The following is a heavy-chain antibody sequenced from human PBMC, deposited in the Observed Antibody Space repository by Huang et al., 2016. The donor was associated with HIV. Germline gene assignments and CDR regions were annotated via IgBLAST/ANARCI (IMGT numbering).Heavy chain of an antibody. CDR3: ARQVVRWFSPHYIDY. Sequence: QVLLQESGPRLVTPSESLSLSCTVSGGSISDSIPNNSWSWIRQSPGKGPEWIGNVYYNGRTDYSPSRKSRVTISIDISKKQFSLTLNSVTALDTAEYFCARQVVRWFSPHYIDYWGQGTLVTVSS. J-gene: IGHJ4*02. CDR1: GGSISDSIPNNS. V-gene: IGHV4-61*01. D-gene: IGHD2-15*01. CDR2: VYYNGRT.